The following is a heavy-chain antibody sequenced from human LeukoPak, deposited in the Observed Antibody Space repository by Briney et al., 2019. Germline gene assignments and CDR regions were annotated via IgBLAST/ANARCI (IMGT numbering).Heavy chain of an antibody. Sequence: AAVNVSSKNSAYTFTTYALHWVPQAPGQGLENMGWINIANDHTKYSQKFRGRVTFTTDTSASTAYMDLSSLTSEDTAVYYCARPYIANRDWLDPWGQGTLVTVSS. CDR2: INIANDHT. V-gene: IGHV1-3*04. CDR3: ARPYIANRDWLDP. D-gene: IGHD2-15*01. CDR1: AYTFTTYA. J-gene: IGHJ5*02.